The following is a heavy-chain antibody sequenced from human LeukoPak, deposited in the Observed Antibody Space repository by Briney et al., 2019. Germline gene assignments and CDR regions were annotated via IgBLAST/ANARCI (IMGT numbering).Heavy chain of an antibody. CDR2: ITSSSSYI. CDR3: ARDQGWYGDAFDI. J-gene: IGHJ3*02. D-gene: IGHD6-19*01. CDR1: GFTFSSYN. Sequence: GGSLRLSCAASGFTFSSYNMNWVRQAPGKGLEWVSSITSSSSYIYYADSVEGRFTISRDNAKSSLYLQMNSLRAEDTAVYYCARDQGWYGDAFDIWGQGTMVTVSS. V-gene: IGHV3-21*01.